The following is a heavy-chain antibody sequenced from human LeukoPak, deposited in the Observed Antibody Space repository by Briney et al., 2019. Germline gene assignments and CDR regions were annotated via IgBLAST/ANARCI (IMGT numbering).Heavy chain of an antibody. CDR1: GFTFSSYW. V-gene: IGHV3-7*03. CDR2: IKQDGSEK. J-gene: IGHJ4*02. D-gene: IGHD3-16*02. Sequence: GGSLRLSCAASGFTFSSYWMSWVRQAPGKGLEWVANIKQDGSEKYYVDSVKGRFTISRDNAKNSLYLQMNSLRAEDTAVYYCAREGLRLGELSFDYWGQGTLVTVSS. CDR3: AREGLRLGELSFDY.